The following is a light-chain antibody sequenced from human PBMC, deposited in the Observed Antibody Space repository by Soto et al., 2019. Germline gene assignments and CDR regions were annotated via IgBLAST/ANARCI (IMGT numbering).Light chain of an antibody. CDR3: SSYTSTNSFYV. CDR2: EVS. J-gene: IGLJ1*01. V-gene: IGLV2-14*02. CDR1: TSDIESYNL. Sequence: ALTQPASVSGSPGQSITISCSGTTSDIESYNLVSWYQQHPGKAPKLVIYEVSNRPSGASNRFSGSKSGYTASLTISGLQAEDEADYYCSSYTSTNSFYVFGTGTKVTVL.